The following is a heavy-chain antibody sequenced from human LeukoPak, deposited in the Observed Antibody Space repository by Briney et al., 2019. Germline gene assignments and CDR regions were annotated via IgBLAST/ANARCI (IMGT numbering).Heavy chain of an antibody. CDR2: MNPNSGNT. CDR3: ARIWFGEDDAFDI. V-gene: IGHV1-8*01. D-gene: IGHD3-10*01. Sequence: GASVKVSCKASGYTFTSYDINWVRQATGQGLEWMGWMNPNSGNTGYAQKFQGRVTMTRNTSTSTAYMELSSLRSEDTAVYYCARIWFGEDDAFDIWGQGTMVTVSS. J-gene: IGHJ3*02. CDR1: GYTFTSYD.